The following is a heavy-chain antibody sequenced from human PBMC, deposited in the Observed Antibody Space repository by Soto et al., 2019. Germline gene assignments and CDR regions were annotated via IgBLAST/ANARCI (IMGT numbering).Heavy chain of an antibody. CDR1: GYTFTSYA. CDR3: ARRDDSSGYYKYFQH. Sequence: QVQLVQSGAEVKKPGASVKVSCKASGYTFTSYATHWVRQAPGQRLEWMGWINAGNGNTKYSQKFQGRVTITRDTSASTAYMELSSLRSEDTAVYYCARRDDSSGYYKYFQHWGQGTLVTVSS. J-gene: IGHJ1*01. D-gene: IGHD3-22*01. CDR2: INAGNGNT. V-gene: IGHV1-3*01.